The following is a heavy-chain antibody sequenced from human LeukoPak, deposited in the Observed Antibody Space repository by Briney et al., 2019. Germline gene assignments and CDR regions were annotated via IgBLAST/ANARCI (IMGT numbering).Heavy chain of an antibody. D-gene: IGHD6-13*01. CDR1: GYTFSDYY. CDR3: AKSAQYSSAWFTGSLDY. CDR2: INPNSGDT. Sequence: ASVKVSCKASGYTFSDYYMHWVRQAPAQGLQWVGLINPNSGDTHYAQMFQGRVTMTRDTSINTAYMELRRVRSDDTAVYYCAKSAQYSSAWFTGSLDYWGQGTLVTVSS. J-gene: IGHJ4*02. V-gene: IGHV1-2*02.